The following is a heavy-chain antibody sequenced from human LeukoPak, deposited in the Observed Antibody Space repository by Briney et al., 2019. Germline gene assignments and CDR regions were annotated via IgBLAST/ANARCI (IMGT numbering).Heavy chain of an antibody. CDR2: ISWNSGSI. J-gene: IGHJ1*01. Sequence: GGSLRLSCAASGFTFDGYAMHWVRQAPGKGLEWVSGISWNSGSIGYADSVKGRFTISRDNAKNSLYLQMNSLRAEDTALYYCAKATTEQYFQHWGQGTLVTVSS. D-gene: IGHD4-17*01. CDR3: AKATTEQYFQH. CDR1: GFTFDGYA. V-gene: IGHV3-9*01.